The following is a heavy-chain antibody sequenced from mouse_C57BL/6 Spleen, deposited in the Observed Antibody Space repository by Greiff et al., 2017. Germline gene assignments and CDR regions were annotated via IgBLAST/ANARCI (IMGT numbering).Heavy chain of an antibody. D-gene: IGHD1-1*01. CDR3: ARSHYYGSSLYAMDY. CDR2: ISNLAYSI. CDR1: GFTFSDYG. Sequence: EVMLVESGGGLVQPGGSLKLSCAASGFTFSDYGMAWVRQAPRKGPEWVAFISNLAYSIYYADTVTGRFTISRENAKNTLYLEMSSLRSEDTAMYYCARSHYYGSSLYAMDYWGQGTSVTVSS. V-gene: IGHV5-15*04. J-gene: IGHJ4*01.